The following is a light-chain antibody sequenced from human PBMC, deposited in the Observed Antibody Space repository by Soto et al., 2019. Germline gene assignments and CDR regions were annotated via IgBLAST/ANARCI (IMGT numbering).Light chain of an antibody. CDR2: EVS. V-gene: IGLV2-8*01. J-gene: IGLJ2*01. CDR1: SSDVGGYNY. Sequence: QSAPTQPPSASGSPGQSATISCTGTSSDVGGYNYVSWYQQYPGQAPKLMIYEVSKRPSGVPDRFSGSKSGNTASLTVSGLQAEDEADYYCSSYAGSSTWVFGGGTKVTVL. CDR3: SSYAGSSTWV.